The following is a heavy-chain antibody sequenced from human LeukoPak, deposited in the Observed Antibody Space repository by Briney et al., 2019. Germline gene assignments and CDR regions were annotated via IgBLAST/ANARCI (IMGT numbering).Heavy chain of an antibody. J-gene: IGHJ1*01. V-gene: IGHV3-48*01. CDR1: GFTFSSYS. CDR2: ISSSSSTI. CDR3: ARGSYYDSSGYPYFQH. D-gene: IGHD3-22*01. Sequence: GGSLGLSCAASGFTFSSYSMNWVRQAPGKGLEWVSYISSSSSTIYYADSAKGRFTISRDNAKNSLYLQMNSLRAEDTAVYYCARGSYYDSSGYPYFQHWGQGTLVTVSS.